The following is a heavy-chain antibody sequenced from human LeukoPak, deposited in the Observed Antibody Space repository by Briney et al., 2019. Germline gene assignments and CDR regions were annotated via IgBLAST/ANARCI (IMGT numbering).Heavy chain of an antibody. J-gene: IGHJ5*02. Sequence: ASVKVSCKASGYTFNHNYLHWMRQAPGQGLEWMGWINPNNPATHSSHKFQGRVTMTSDSSISTVYLEVNRLKPDDTAVYFCARVRDYSNSPFNWFDAWGQGTLVIVSS. CDR3: ARVRDYSNSPFNWFDA. CDR2: INPNNPAT. V-gene: IGHV1-2*07. D-gene: IGHD6-6*01. CDR1: GYTFNHNY.